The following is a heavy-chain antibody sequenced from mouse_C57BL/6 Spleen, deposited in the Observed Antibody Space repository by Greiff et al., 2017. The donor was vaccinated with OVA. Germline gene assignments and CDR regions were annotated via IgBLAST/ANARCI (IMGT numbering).Heavy chain of an antibody. CDR2: INPNNGGT. D-gene: IGHD1-3*01. Sequence: VQLQQSGPELVKPGASVKISCKASGYTFTDYYMNWVKQSHGKSLEWIGDINPNNGGTSYNQKFKGKATLTVDTSSSTSYMELRSLTSEDSAVYYCSRSDNYDGFAYWGQGTLVTVSA. CDR3: SRSDNYDGFAY. J-gene: IGHJ3*01. V-gene: IGHV1-26*01. CDR1: GYTFTDYY.